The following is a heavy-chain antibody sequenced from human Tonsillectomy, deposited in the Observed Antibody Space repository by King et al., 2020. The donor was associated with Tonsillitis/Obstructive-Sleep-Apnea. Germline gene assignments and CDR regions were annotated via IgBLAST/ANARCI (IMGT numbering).Heavy chain of an antibody. D-gene: IGHD3-22*01. Sequence: QLQESGPGLVKPSETLSLTCTVSGGSISSNYYYWGWIRQPPGKGLEWIGSIYYSGNTYYNSSLKSRVTISVDTSKNQFSLKLSSVTAADTAVYYCARQQYCHDSSGARYYFQDWGQGTLVTVSS. CDR1: GGSISSNYYY. CDR2: IYYSGNT. J-gene: IGHJ4*02. CDR3: ARQQYCHDSSGARYYFQD. V-gene: IGHV4-39*01.